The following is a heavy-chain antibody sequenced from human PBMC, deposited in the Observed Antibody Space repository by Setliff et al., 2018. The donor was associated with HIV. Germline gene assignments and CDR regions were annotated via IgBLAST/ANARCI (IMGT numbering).Heavy chain of an antibody. J-gene: IGHJ6*03. CDR1: GGSISSSNNY. CDR3: ARHKDPPGSRWIFYYYYMDL. D-gene: IGHD6-13*01. V-gene: IGHV4-39*01. Sequence: SETLSLTCTVSGGSISSSNNYWGWIRQPPGKGLEWIGSIYYGGSTSYNPSLSSRLTISVDTSKNQVSLRLSSVTAADTGVYYCARHKDPPGSRWIFYYYYMDLWGGGTTVTVSS. CDR2: IYYGGST.